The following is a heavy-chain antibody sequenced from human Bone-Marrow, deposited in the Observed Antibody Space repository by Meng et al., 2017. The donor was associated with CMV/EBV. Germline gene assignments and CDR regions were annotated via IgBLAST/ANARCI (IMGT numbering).Heavy chain of an antibody. V-gene: IGHV3-23*01. CDR3: ARGGGKRKPMVVTLIDY. J-gene: IGHJ4*02. CDR2: ISGSGGNT. CDR1: GFTFSNYA. Sequence: GGSLRLSCAASGFTFSNYAMSWVRQAPGKGLEWVSAISGSGGNTYYADSVKGRFTISRDNTKNTLYLQMNSLRAEDTAVYYCARGGGKRKPMVVTLIDYWGQGTLVTVSS. D-gene: IGHD4-23*01.